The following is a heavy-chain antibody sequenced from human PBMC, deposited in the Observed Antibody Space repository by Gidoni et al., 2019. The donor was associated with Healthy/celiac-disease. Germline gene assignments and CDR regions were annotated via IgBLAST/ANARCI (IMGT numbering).Heavy chain of an antibody. J-gene: IGHJ3*02. CDR1: GFTFSSYA. CDR2: ISGSGGST. V-gene: IGHV3-23*04. D-gene: IGHD6-19*01. Sequence: EVQLVESGGGLVQPGGSLRLSCAASGFTFSSYAMSWVRQAPGKGLEWVSAISGSGGSTYYADSVKGRFTISRDNSKNTLYLQMNSLRAEDTAVYYCAKAPHSSGWYTGAFDIWGQGTMVTVSS. CDR3: AKAPHSSGWYTGAFDI.